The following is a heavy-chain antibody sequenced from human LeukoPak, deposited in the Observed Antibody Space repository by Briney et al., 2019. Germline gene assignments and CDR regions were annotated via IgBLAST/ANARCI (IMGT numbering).Heavy chain of an antibody. CDR3: ARGARRYCSGGSCYYFDY. CDR1: GFTFSCYS. V-gene: IGHV3-48*01. CDR2: ISSSSSTI. J-gene: IGHJ4*02. D-gene: IGHD2-15*01. Sequence: PGGSLRLSCAASGFTFSCYSMNWVRQAPGKGLEWVSYISSSSSTIYYADSVKGRFTISRDNAKSSLYLQMNSLRAEDTAVYYCARGARRYCSGGSCYYFDYWGQGTLVTVSS.